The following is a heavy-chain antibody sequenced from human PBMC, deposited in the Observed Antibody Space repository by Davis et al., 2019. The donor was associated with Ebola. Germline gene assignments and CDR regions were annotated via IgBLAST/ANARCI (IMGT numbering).Heavy chain of an antibody. J-gene: IGHJ4*02. CDR2: INHSGST. Sequence: MPSETLSLTCTVSGGSISSSSYYWSWIRQPPGKGLEWIGEINHSGSTNYNPSLKSRVTISVDTSKNQFSLKLSSVTAADTAVYYCARALYYYDSSGYYSYWGQGTLVTVSS. CDR3: ARALYYYDSSGYYSY. V-gene: IGHV4-39*07. D-gene: IGHD3-22*01. CDR1: GGSISSSSYY.